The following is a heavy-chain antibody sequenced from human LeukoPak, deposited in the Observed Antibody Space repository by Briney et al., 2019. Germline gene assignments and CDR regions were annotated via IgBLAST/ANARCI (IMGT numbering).Heavy chain of an antibody. D-gene: IGHD3-10*01. CDR1: GFTVSSNY. CDR3: ARDGLSYDY. CDR2: ISSSSSTI. V-gene: IGHV3-48*01. Sequence: PGGSLRLSCAASGFTVSSNYMNWVRQAPGKGLEWVSYISSSSSTIYYADSVKGRFTISRDNAKNSLYLQMNSLRAEDTAVYYCARDGLSYDYWGQGTLVTVSS. J-gene: IGHJ4*02.